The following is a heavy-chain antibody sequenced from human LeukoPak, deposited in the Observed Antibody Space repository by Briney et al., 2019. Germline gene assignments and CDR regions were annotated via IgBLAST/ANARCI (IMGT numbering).Heavy chain of an antibody. CDR1: GYTFTSYY. D-gene: IGHD3-10*01. J-gene: IGHJ6*03. Sequence: ASVKVSCKASGYTFTSYYMHWVRQAPGQGLEWMGIINPSGGSTSYAQKFQGRVTMTRDTSTSTVYMELSSLRSEDTAVYYCARVSGEMTRYYYYYYYMDVWGKGTTVTVSS. CDR2: INPSGGST. V-gene: IGHV1-46*01. CDR3: ARVSGEMTRYYYYYYYMDV.